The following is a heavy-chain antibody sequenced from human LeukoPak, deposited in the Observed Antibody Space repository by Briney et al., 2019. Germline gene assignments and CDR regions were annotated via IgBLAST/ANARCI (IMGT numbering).Heavy chain of an antibody. D-gene: IGHD3-22*01. CDR3: ARASYYGSSGYSGY. V-gene: IGHV1-18*01. CDR1: GYTFTSYG. CDR2: ISAYNGNT. Sequence: GASVTVSCKASGYTFTSYGISWVRQAPGQGLEWMGWISAYNGNTNYAQKLQGRVTMTTDTSTSTAYMELRSLRSDDTAVYYCARASYYGSSGYSGYWGQGTLVTVSS. J-gene: IGHJ4*02.